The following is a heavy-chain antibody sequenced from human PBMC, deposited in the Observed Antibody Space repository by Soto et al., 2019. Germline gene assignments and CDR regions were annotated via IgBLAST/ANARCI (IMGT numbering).Heavy chain of an antibody. CDR1: GDSVSSNSAA. CDR2: TYYRSKWYN. CDR3: ARIGDYVWGSYRLNYYCGMDV. J-gene: IGHJ6*02. V-gene: IGHV6-1*01. D-gene: IGHD3-16*02. Sequence: SQTLSLTCAISGDSVSSNSAAWNWIRQSPSRGLEWLGRTYYRSKWYNDYAVSVKSRITINPDTSKNQFSLQLNSVTPEDTAVYYCARIGDYVWGSYRLNYYCGMDVWGQGTTVTVSS.